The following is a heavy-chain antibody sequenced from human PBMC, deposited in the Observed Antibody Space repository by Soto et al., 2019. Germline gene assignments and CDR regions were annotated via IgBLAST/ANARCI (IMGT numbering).Heavy chain of an antibody. CDR3: AREVTALNYFDY. CDR1: GFTFSSYS. J-gene: IGHJ4*02. D-gene: IGHD2-21*02. CDR2: ISSSSSTI. V-gene: IGHV3-48*01. Sequence: PGGSLRLSCAASGFTFSSYSMNWVRQAPGKGLEWVSYISSSSSTIYYADSVKGRFTISRDNAKNSLYLQMNSLRAEDTAVYYFAREVTALNYFDYWGQGTLVTAPQ.